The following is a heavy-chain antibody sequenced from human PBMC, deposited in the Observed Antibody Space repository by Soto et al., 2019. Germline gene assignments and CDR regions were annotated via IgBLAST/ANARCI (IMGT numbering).Heavy chain of an antibody. CDR2: ISAHNGNT. CDR1: GYAFTTYG. V-gene: IGHV1-18*01. CDR3: ARGGYGDY. J-gene: IGHJ4*02. Sequence: QVHLVQSGAEVKKPGASVKVSCQGSGYAFTTYGITWVRQAPGQGLEWMGWISAHNGNTNYAQKLQGRVTVTRDTSTSTAYMELRSLRYDDTAVYYRARGGYGDYWGQGALVTVSS. D-gene: IGHD1-1*01.